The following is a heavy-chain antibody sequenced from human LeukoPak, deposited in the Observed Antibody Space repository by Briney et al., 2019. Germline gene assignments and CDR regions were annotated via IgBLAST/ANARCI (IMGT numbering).Heavy chain of an antibody. J-gene: IGHJ4*02. V-gene: IGHV3-49*03. CDR1: GFTFGDYA. Sequence: PGGSLRLSCTASGFTFGDYAMSWFRQAPGKGLEWVGFIRSKAYGGTTEYAASVKGRFTISRDDSKSIAYLQMNSLKTEDTAVYYCTRAPIAIAVAGFPPYWGQGTLVTVSS. D-gene: IGHD6-19*01. CDR3: TRAPIAIAVAGFPPY. CDR2: IRSKAYGGTT.